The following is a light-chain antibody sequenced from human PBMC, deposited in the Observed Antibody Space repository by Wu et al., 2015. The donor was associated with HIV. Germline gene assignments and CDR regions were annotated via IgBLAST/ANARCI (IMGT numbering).Light chain of an antibody. Sequence: EIVLTQSPATLSLSPGERATLSCRASQSVGSYLAWYQQKPGQAPRLLIYDASNRAAGIPARFSGRGSGTDFTLTISNLEPEDFAVYYCQLRNNWPTFGQGTKLEI. CDR3: QLRNNWPT. CDR1: QSVGSY. J-gene: IGKJ2*01. CDR2: DAS. V-gene: IGKV3-11*01.